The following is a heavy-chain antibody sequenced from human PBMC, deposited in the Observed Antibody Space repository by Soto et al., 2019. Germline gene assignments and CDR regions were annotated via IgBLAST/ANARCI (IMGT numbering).Heavy chain of an antibody. CDR2: IIPILGIA. CDR3: ARDAGLYGSGSYDPNYYYYGMDV. J-gene: IGHJ6*02. D-gene: IGHD3-10*01. CDR1: GGTFSSYA. V-gene: IGHV1-69*10. Sequence: SVKVSCKASGGTFSSYAISWVRQAPGQGLEWMGGIIPILGIANYAQKFQGRVTITADKSTSTAYMELSSLRSEDTAVYYCARDAGLYGSGSYDPNYYYYGMDVWGQGTTVTVSS.